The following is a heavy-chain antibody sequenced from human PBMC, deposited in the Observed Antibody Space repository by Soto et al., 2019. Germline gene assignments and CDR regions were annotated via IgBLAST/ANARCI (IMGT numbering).Heavy chain of an antibody. J-gene: IGHJ6*02. CDR1: GYTFTTYH. D-gene: IGHD2-8*02. CDR3: AREKLLGVGSYYGMDV. Sequence: QVQLVQSGAEVKKPGASVKVSCKASGYTFTTYHMHWVRQAPGQRPEWMGIINPSGGSTTYPQKFHGRVTVTMDTSTSTVYMELRSLRTEDTAVYYCAREKLLGVGSYYGMDVWGQGTTVTVSS. CDR2: INPSGGST. V-gene: IGHV1-46*01.